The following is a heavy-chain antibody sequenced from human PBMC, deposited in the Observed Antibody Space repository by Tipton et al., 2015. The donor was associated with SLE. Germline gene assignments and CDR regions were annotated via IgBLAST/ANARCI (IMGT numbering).Heavy chain of an antibody. D-gene: IGHD5-12*01. Sequence: RSLRLSCAASGFTFNSHAMHWVRQAPVKGLEWVAVISYDGSGKYYADSVKGRFTISRDNSKNTLYLQMNSLSAEDTAMYYCARGYSGYDFQDQFDNWGQGTLVTVSP. CDR1: GFTFNSHA. CDR2: ISYDGSGK. V-gene: IGHV3-30*04. CDR3: ARGYSGYDFQDQFDN. J-gene: IGHJ4*02.